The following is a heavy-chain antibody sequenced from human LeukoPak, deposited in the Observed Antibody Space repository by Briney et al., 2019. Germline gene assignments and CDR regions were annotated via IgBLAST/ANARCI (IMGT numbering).Heavy chain of an antibody. D-gene: IGHD6-19*01. CDR1: GYTFTSYG. V-gene: IGHV1-18*01. CDR3: ARRGYSSGWYAFDI. CDR2: ISAYSGNT. Sequence: ASVKVSCKASGYTFTSYGISWVRQAPGQGLEWMGWISAYSGNTNYAQKLQGRVTMTTDTSTSTAYMELRSLRSDDTAVYYCARRGYSSGWYAFDIWGQGTMVTVSS. J-gene: IGHJ3*02.